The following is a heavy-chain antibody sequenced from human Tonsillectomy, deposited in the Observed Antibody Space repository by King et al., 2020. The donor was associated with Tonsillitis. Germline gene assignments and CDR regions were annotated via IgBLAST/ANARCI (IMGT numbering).Heavy chain of an antibody. Sequence: VQLVQSGAEVKKPGASVKVSCKASGYSFTSYGISWVRQAPGQGLEGMGRIIAYNGHTNYAQKLQGIVTMTTDTSTSTANMERRSLRSDDTAVYYCARLDYGDDYFDYWGQGTLVTVSS. CDR1: GYSFTSYG. J-gene: IGHJ4*02. CDR2: IIAYNGHT. V-gene: IGHV1-18*01. D-gene: IGHD4-17*01. CDR3: ARLDYGDDYFDY.